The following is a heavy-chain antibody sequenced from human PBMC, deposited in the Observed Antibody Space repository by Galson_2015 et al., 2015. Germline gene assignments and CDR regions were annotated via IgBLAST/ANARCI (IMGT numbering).Heavy chain of an antibody. D-gene: IGHD3-3*01. J-gene: IGHJ6*03. CDR3: ARDGYDFWSGYSPLYYMDV. CDR1: GYTFTSYG. V-gene: IGHV1-18*01. CDR2: ISAYNGNT. Sequence: SVKVSCKASGYTFTSYGISWVRQAPGQGLEWMGWISAYNGNTNYAQKLQGRVTMTTDTSTSTAYMELRSLRSDDTAVYYCARDGYDFWSGYSPLYYMDVWGKGTTVTVSS.